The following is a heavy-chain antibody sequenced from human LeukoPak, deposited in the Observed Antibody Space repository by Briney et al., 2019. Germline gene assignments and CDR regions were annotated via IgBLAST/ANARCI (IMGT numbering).Heavy chain of an antibody. CDR2: IIPIFGTA. Sequence: GASAKVSSKASGGTLSSYAISWVRQAPGEGLEWMGGIIPIFGTANYAQKFQGRVTNTSDESTSTAYMELSSLSSEDTAVYYCARGICIRRDAYNVSYNWFDPWGQGTLVTVSS. CDR1: GGTLSSYA. CDR3: ARGICIRRDAYNVSYNWFDP. V-gene: IGHV1-69*13. D-gene: IGHD5-24*01. J-gene: IGHJ5*02.